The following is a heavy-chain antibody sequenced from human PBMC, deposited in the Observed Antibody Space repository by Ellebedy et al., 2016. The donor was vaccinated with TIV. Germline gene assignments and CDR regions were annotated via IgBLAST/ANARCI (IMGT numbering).Heavy chain of an antibody. CDR1: GGSFSGYY. J-gene: IGHJ6*02. CDR2: INHSGST. Sequence: MPSETLSLTCAVYGGSFSGYYWSWIRQPPGKGLEWIGEINHSGSTNYNPSLKSRVIISVDTSKNQFSLKLSSVTAADTAVYYCARGLLYYDFWSGYYKGAGDYYYGMDVWGQGTTVTVSS. V-gene: IGHV4-34*01. CDR3: ARGLLYYDFWSGYYKGAGDYYYGMDV. D-gene: IGHD3-3*01.